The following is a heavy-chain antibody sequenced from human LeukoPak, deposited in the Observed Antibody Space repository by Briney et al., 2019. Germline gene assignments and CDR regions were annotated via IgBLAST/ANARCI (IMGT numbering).Heavy chain of an antibody. Sequence: PGGSLRLSCAASEFTFSAYWKHWVRQAPGKGLEWVSSISSSSSYIYYADSVKGRFTVSRDNAKNSLYLQMNSLRAEDTAVYYCARDFTAGDAFDIWGQGTRVTVSS. CDR3: ARDFTAGDAFDI. CDR1: EFTFSAYW. J-gene: IGHJ3*02. V-gene: IGHV3-21*01. D-gene: IGHD3-16*01. CDR2: ISSSSSYI.